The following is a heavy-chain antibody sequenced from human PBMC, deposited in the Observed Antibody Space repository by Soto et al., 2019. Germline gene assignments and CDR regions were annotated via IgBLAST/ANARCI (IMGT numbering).Heavy chain of an antibody. CDR2: INPNSGGT. V-gene: IGHV1-2*04. CDR3: ARTLIVSAHYYYGMDV. D-gene: IGHD2-15*01. CDR1: GYTFTGYY. Sequence: ASVKVSCKASGYTFTGYYMHWVRQAPGQGLEWMGWINPNSGGTNYAQKFQGWVTMTRDTSISTAYMELSRLRSDDTAVYHCARTLIVSAHYYYGMDVWGQGTTVTVSS. J-gene: IGHJ6*02.